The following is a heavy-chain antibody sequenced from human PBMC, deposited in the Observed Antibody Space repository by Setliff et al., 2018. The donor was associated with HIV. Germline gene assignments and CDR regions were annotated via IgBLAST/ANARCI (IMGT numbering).Heavy chain of an antibody. J-gene: IGHJ2*01. CDR1: GGTFSNYA. CDR2: IIPIFGST. CDR3: ARDDHYYDSGSFYSDWYFDL. V-gene: IGHV1-69*13. D-gene: IGHD3-10*01. Sequence: SVKVSCKASGGTFSNYAISWVRQAPGQGLEWMGGIIPIFGSTKYAQKFQDRVTITADESTSTADMELSSLRSEDTAVYYCARDDHYYDSGSFYSDWYFDLWGRGTLVTVSS.